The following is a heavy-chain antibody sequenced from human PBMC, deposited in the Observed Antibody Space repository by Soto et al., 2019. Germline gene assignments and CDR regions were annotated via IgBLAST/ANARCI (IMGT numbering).Heavy chain of an antibody. J-gene: IGHJ3*02. CDR1: GFTFSSYA. CDR3: AKRPHYYGSGSYYNDAFDI. Sequence: GGSLRLSCAASGFTFSSYAMSWVRQAPGKGLEWVSAISGSGGSTYYADSVKGRFTISRDNSKNTLYLQMNSLRAEDTAVYYCAKRPHYYGSGSYYNDAFDIWGQGTMVTVSS. CDR2: ISGSGGST. V-gene: IGHV3-23*01. D-gene: IGHD3-10*01.